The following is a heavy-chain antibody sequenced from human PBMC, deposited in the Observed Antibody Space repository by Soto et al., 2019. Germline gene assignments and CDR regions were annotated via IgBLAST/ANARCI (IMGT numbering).Heavy chain of an antibody. CDR1: GFTFSSFG. CDR3: AKGNDYNYFDY. CDR2: ISKDGIYE. V-gene: IGHV3-30*18. J-gene: IGHJ4*02. Sequence: PGGSLRLSCAASGFTFSSFGIHWVRQAPGKGLEWVATISKDGIYEFYADSAKGRFTIPRDNAKNTVYLQMNSLRTEDTAVYYCAKGNDYNYFDYWGQGTLVTVSS. D-gene: IGHD4-4*01.